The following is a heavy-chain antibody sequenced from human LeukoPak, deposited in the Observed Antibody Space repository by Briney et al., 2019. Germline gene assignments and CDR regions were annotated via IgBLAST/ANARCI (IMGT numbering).Heavy chain of an antibody. CDR3: ARGVYHFHY. CDR1: GFSFSNYW. Sequence: GGSLRLSCAASGFSFSNYWMTWVGQAPGKGLEWVAYIKEDGGEIYYADSVKGRFTISRDNAKNSLYLQMNSPRAEDTAVYYCARGVYHFHYWGQGTLVNVSS. CDR2: IKEDGGEI. J-gene: IGHJ4*02. D-gene: IGHD2-8*01. V-gene: IGHV3-7*01.